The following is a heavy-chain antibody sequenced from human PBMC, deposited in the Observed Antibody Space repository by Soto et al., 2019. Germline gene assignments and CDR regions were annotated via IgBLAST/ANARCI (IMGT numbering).Heavy chain of an antibody. V-gene: IGHV1-18*01. CDR1: GYTFTSYG. CDR2: ISAYNGNT. J-gene: IGHJ5*02. D-gene: IGHD2-15*01. CDR3: ASVSKIGYCSGGSCYNSIWFDP. Sequence: VASVKVSCKASGYTFTSYGISWVRQTPGQGLEWMGWISAYNGNTNYAQKLQGRVTMTTDTSTSTAYMELRSLRSDDTAVYYCASVSKIGYCSGGSCYNSIWFDPWGQGTLVTVSS.